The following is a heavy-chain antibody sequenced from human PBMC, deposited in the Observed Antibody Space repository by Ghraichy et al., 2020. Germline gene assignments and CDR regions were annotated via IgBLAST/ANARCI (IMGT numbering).Heavy chain of an antibody. J-gene: IGHJ4*02. CDR1: GFTFSTYA. Sequence: GGSLRLSCAASGFTFSTYAMSWVRQAPGRGLEWVSTFTGSGSITYYADSVKGRFTISRDNSKNTLYLQMNSLRAEDTAIYYCAKRGGTMIRGPLDYWGQGTLVTVSS. CDR3: AKRGGTMIRGPLDY. V-gene: IGHV3-23*01. CDR2: FTGSGSIT. D-gene: IGHD3-10*01.